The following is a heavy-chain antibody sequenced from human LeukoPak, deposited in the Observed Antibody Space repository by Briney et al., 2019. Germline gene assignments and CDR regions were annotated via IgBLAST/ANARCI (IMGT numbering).Heavy chain of an antibody. J-gene: IGHJ4*02. CDR1: GASYNAYY. Sequence: SETLSLTCAVYGASYNAYYWSWIRQPPGKGLEWIGDIDHRGTATYNPSLKSRLTISADASKNQFSLKLNSVTDADTAVYYCAVGITILGVAASFNSWGQGNLVIVSS. V-gene: IGHV4-34*01. D-gene: IGHD3-3*01. CDR3: AVGITILGVAASFNS. CDR2: IDHRGTA.